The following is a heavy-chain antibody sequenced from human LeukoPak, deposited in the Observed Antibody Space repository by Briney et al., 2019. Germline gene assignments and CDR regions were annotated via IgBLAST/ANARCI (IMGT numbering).Heavy chain of an antibody. J-gene: IGHJ5*02. CDR3: ARGTPLEYCSSTSCYHWFDP. CDR2: INPNSGGT. V-gene: IGHV1-2*02. Sequence: ASVKVSCKASGYTFTNYYIHWVRQAPGQGLEWMGWINPNSGGTNYAQKFQGRVTMTRDTSISTAYMELSRLRSDDTAVYYCARGTPLEYCSSTSCYHWFDPWGQGTLVTVSS. CDR1: GYTFTNYY. D-gene: IGHD2-2*01.